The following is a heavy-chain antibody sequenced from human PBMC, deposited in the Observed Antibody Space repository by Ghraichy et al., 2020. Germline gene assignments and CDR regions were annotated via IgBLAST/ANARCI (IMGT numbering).Heavy chain of an antibody. D-gene: IGHD2-2*02. J-gene: IGHJ6*02. Sequence: SQTLSLTCAISGDSVSSNSAAWNWIRQSPSRGLVWLGRTYYRSKWYNEYAVSVKSRITIKTDTSKNQLSLQLNSVTPEDTAVYYCARVPGFYKYGMDVWGQGTTVTVSS. CDR1: GDSVSSNSAA. V-gene: IGHV6-1*01. CDR3: ARVPGFYKYGMDV. CDR2: TYYRSKWYN.